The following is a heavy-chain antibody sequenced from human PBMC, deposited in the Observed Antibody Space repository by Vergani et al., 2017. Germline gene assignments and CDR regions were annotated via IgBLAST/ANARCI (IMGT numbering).Heavy chain of an antibody. J-gene: IGHJ3*02. CDR1: GYSFTSYW. V-gene: IGHV5-51*03. CDR2: IYPGDSDT. CDR3: ARRGHYYDSSGYYQSDAFDI. Sequence: EVQLVQSGAEVKKPGESLKISCKGSGYSFTSYWNGWVRQMPGKGLEWMGSIYPGDSDTRYSPSFQGQVTISADKSISTAYLQWSSLKASDTAMYYCARRGHYYDSSGYYQSDAFDIWGQGTMVTVSS. D-gene: IGHD3-22*01.